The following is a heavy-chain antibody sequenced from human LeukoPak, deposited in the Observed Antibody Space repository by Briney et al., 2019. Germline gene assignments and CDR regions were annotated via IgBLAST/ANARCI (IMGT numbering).Heavy chain of an antibody. CDR3: GRGYSGSYFDP. V-gene: IGHV4-59*01. CDR1: GGSISSYY. J-gene: IGHJ5*02. D-gene: IGHD1-26*01. CDR2: IYYSGST. Sequence: NASETLSLTCTVSGGSISSYYWSWIRQPPGKGLEWIGYIYYSGSTNYNPSLKSRVTISVDTSKNQLSLKLSSVTAADTAVYYCGRGYSGSYFDPWGQGTLVTGSS.